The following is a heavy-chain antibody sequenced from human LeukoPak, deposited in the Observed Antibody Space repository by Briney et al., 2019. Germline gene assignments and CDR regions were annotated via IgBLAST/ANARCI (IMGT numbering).Heavy chain of an antibody. Sequence: PSETLSLTCTVSGGSISSYYWSWIRQPAGKGLEWIGRIYTSGSTNCNPSLKSRVTMSVDTSKNQFSLKLSSVTAADTAVYYCARDTRGNYGDYVPFDYWGQGTLVTVSS. D-gene: IGHD4-17*01. CDR1: GGSISSYY. J-gene: IGHJ4*02. CDR3: ARDTRGNYGDYVPFDY. V-gene: IGHV4-4*07. CDR2: IYTSGST.